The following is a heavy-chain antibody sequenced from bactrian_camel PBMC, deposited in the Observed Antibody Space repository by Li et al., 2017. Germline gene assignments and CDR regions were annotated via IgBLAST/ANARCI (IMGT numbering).Heavy chain of an antibody. CDR2: IDANGRFT. D-gene: IGHD6*01. CDR1: VFTYMLYC. V-gene: IGHV3S1*01. J-gene: IGHJ4*01. CDR3: AEGRGSRGEHCYSLNY. Sequence: QVQLVESGGGSVQAGGSLRLSCAASVFTYMLYCMGWFCQAPGKEREGVASIDANGRFTYADSVKGRFTISRDNTKNMVYLQMNSLKSEDTAMYYCAEGRGSRGEHCYSLNYWGQGTQVTVS.